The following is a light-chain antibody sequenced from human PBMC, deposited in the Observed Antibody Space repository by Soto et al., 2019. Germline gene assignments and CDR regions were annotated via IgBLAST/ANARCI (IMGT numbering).Light chain of an antibody. J-gene: IGLJ1*01. Sequence: QSALAPPASVSGSPGQSITISCTGTSSDVGGYNYVSWYQQHPGKAPKLMIYDVSNRPSGASNRFSGSKSGNTASLTISGLQAEDEADYYCSSYTSSSTLLYVFGTGTKVTVL. CDR1: SSDVGGYNY. CDR2: DVS. V-gene: IGLV2-14*01. CDR3: SSYTSSSTLLYV.